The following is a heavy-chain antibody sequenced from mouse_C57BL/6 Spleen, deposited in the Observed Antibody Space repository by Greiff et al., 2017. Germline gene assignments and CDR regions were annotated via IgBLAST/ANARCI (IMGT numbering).Heavy chain of an antibody. J-gene: IGHJ4*01. V-gene: IGHV1-76*01. CDR1: GYTFTDYY. CDR2: IYPGSGNT. D-gene: IGHD1-1*02. Sequence: VMLVESGAELVRPGASVKLSCKASGYTFTDYYINWVKQRPGQGLEWIARIYPGSGNTYYNEKFKGKATLTAEKSSSTAYMQLSSLTSEDSAVYFCAREVGAMDYWGQGTSVTVSS. CDR3: AREVGAMDY.